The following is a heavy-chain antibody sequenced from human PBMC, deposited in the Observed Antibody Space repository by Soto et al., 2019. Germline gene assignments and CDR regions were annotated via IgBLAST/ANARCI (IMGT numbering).Heavy chain of an antibody. D-gene: IGHD3-3*01. Sequence: ASVKVSCKASGDTFTSYDINWVRQATGQGLEWMGWMNPNSGNTGYAQKFQGRVTMTRNTPISTAYMELSSLRSEDTAVYYCASTPTTYSDFWSGYYNGGGFSYWCQGNVVTVSS. V-gene: IGHV1-8*01. CDR2: MNPNSGNT. CDR1: GDTFTSYD. J-gene: IGHJ4*02. CDR3: ASTPTTYSDFWSGYYNGGGFSY.